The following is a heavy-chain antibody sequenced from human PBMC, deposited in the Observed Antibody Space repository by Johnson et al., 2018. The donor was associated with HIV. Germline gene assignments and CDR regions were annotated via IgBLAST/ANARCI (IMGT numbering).Heavy chain of an antibody. CDR3: AIPYYYDSGDYR. CDR2: ISGSGGNT. D-gene: IGHD3-22*01. Sequence: VQLVESGGGVVQPGGSLRLSCAASGFTYSNYAMSWVRQAPGKGLEWVSEISGSGGNTAYADSVKGRFTISIDNSKNTLYLQMDVLIAEDLAVYYCAIPYYYDSGDYRWGQGTMVTVSS. CDR1: GFTYSNYA. V-gene: IGHV3-23*04. J-gene: IGHJ3*01.